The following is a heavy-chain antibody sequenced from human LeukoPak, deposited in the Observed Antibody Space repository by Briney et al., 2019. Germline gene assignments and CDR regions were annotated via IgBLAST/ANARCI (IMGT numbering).Heavy chain of an antibody. J-gene: IGHJ1*01. Sequence: PGGSLRLSCEASGFTFSSYWMSWARQAPGKGLEWVSVTSGSGGNPYYADSVKGRFTISRDNSKNTLYLHMNSLRAEDTALYYCAKETGIILVRGAVYYWGQGTLVTVSS. V-gene: IGHV3-23*01. D-gene: IGHD3-10*01. CDR3: AKETGIILVRGAVYY. CDR1: GFTFSSYW. CDR2: TSGSGGNP.